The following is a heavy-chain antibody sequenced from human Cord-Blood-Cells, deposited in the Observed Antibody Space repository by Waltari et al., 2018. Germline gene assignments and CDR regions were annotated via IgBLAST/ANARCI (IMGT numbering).Heavy chain of an antibody. J-gene: IGHJ4*02. Sequence: QLQLQESGPGLVKPSETLSLTCTVSGGSISSSSYYWGWIRQPPGKGLEWIGSIYYSGNNYYTPSLKRRVTISVDTSKNQFSLKLSSVTAADTAVYYCARHTDWNYYFDYWGQGTLVTVSS. CDR1: GGSISSSSYY. V-gene: IGHV4-39*01. CDR3: ARHTDWNYYFDY. D-gene: IGHD1-7*01. CDR2: IYYSGNN.